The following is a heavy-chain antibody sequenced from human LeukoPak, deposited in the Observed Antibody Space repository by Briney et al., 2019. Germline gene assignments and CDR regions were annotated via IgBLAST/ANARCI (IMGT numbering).Heavy chain of an antibody. V-gene: IGHV6-1*01. CDR3: ARGYSSGIDY. J-gene: IGHJ4*02. D-gene: IGHD6-19*01. CDR1: GDSASSNSAA. CDR2: TYYRSKWYN. Sequence: SQTLSLTCAISGDSASSNSAAWNWIRQSPSRGLEWLGRTYYRSKWYNDYAVSIRSRVSINPDTSKNQFSLQLNAVTPEDTAVYYCARGYSSGIDYWGQGTLVTVSS.